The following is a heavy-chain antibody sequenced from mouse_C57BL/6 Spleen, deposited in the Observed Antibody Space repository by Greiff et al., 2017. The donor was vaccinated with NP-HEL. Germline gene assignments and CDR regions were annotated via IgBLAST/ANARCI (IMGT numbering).Heavy chain of an antibody. CDR3: ARDGYYDYEEWYFDV. Sequence: VQLQQSGAELARPGASVKLSCKASGYTFTSYGLSWVKQRTGQGLEWIGEIYPRSGNTYYNEKFKGKATLTADKSSSTAYMELRSLTSEDSAVYFCARDGYYDYEEWYFDVWGTGTTVTVSS. CDR1: GYTFTSYG. J-gene: IGHJ1*03. V-gene: IGHV1-81*01. CDR2: IYPRSGNT. D-gene: IGHD2-4*01.